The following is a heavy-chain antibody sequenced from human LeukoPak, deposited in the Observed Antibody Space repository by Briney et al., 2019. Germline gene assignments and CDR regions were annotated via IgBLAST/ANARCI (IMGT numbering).Heavy chain of an antibody. D-gene: IGHD6-19*01. CDR2: IDHSGST. Sequence: SETLSLTCAVYGGSFSGYYWTWIRQPPGKGLEWIGEIDHSGSTNYNPSLKSRVTISVDTSKNQFSLKLGSVTAADTAVYYCARANSGWSINFDYWDQGTLVTVSS. CDR1: GGSFSGYY. V-gene: IGHV4-34*01. CDR3: ARANSGWSINFDY. J-gene: IGHJ4*02.